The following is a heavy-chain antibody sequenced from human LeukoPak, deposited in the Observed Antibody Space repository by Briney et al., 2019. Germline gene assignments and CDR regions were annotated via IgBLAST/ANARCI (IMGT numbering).Heavy chain of an antibody. CDR1: GFTFSNHW. D-gene: IGHD6-13*01. CDR3: AREGPGIAAAGTLDY. V-gene: IGHV3-7*01. J-gene: IGHJ4*02. CDR2: INQDGSEK. Sequence: PGGSLRLSCAASGFTFSNHWMNWVRQAPGKGLEWVANINQDGSEKNYVDSVKGRFTISRDNAKNSLYLQMNSLGAEDTAVYYCAREGPGIAAAGTLDYWGQGTLVTVSS.